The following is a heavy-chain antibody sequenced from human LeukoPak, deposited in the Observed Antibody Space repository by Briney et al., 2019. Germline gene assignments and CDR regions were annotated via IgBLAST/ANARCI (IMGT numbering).Heavy chain of an antibody. CDR3: ARHSAAIAVAGTRAFDI. J-gene: IGHJ3*02. CDR2: IYYSGST. Sequence: SETLSLTCTVSGGSISSSSYYWGWLRQPPGKGLEWIGSIYYSGSTYYNPSLKSRVTISVDTSKNQFSLKLSSVTAADTAVYYCARHSAAIAVAGTRAFDIWGQGTMVTVSS. D-gene: IGHD6-19*01. V-gene: IGHV4-39*01. CDR1: GGSISSSSYY.